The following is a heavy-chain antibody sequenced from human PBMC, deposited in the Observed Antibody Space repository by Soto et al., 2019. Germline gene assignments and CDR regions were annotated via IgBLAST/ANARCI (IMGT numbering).Heavy chain of an antibody. J-gene: IGHJ1*01. CDR1: GGSISSGGYY. V-gene: IGHV4-31*03. CDR3: AREEEDSSGYMRYFQH. D-gene: IGHD6-19*01. CDR2: NYYSGST. Sequence: QVQLQESGPGLVKPSQTLSLTCTVSGGSISSGGYYWSWIRQHPGKGLEWNGYNYYSGSTYYNPSLPSRVAISVDTSKNQFSLKLRSVTAADTAVYYCAREEEDSSGYMRYFQHWGQGTLVTVSS.